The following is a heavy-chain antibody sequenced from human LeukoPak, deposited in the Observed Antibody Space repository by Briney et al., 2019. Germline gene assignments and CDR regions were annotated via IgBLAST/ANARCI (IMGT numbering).Heavy chain of an antibody. CDR2: ISSSSSTI. D-gene: IGHD4-23*01. J-gene: IGHJ6*03. CDR1: GFTFSSYS. CDR3: AKDSGGGYYYMDV. V-gene: IGHV3-48*01. Sequence: GGSLRLSCAASGFTFSSYSMNWVRQAPGKGLEWVSYISSSSSTISYADSVKGRFTISRDNAKNSLYLQMNSLRAEDTAVYYCAKDSGGGYYYMDVWGKGTTVTVSS.